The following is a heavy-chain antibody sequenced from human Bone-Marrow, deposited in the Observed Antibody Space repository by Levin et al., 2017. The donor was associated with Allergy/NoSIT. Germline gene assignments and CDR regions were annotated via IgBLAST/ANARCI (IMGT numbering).Heavy chain of an antibody. D-gene: IGHD5-18*01. CDR2: GFWSGTT. CDR3: ASGYSYGSTRSSGRYKLDF. J-gene: IGHJ4*02. CDR1: GFSVRSPDYW. V-gene: IGHV4-30-4*01. Sequence: SETLSLTCTVSGFSVRSPDYWWSWVRQPPGKGLEWIGYGFWSGTTYYRSSLAGRVSISVDTSKNSFSLTVYSVPVADTAVYFCASGYSYGSTRSSGRYKLDFWGQGIRVPVSS.